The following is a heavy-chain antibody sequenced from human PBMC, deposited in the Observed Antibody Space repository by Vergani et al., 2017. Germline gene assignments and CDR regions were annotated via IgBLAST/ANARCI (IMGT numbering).Heavy chain of an antibody. J-gene: IGHJ6*02. V-gene: IGHV3-11*04. CDR3: ARSPYYYDSSGYGGYYYYGMDV. D-gene: IGHD3-22*01. CDR2: ISSSGSTI. Sequence: QVQLVESGGGLVKPGGSLRLSCAASGFTFSDYYMSWIRQAPGKGLEWVSYISSSGSTIYYADSVKGRFTISRDNAKNSLYLQMNSLRAEDTAVYYCARSPYYYDSSGYGGYYYYGMDVWGQGTTVTVSS. CDR1: GFTFSDYY.